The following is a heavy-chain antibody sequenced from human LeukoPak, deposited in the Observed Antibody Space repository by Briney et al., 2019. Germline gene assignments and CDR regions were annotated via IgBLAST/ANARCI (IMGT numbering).Heavy chain of an antibody. V-gene: IGHV4-59*08. CDR3: ARLAPIAAAGTYYYYYGMDV. J-gene: IGHJ6*02. CDR2: IYYSGST. CDR1: GGSISSYY. D-gene: IGHD6-13*01. Sequence: SETLSLTCTVSGGSISSYYWNWIRQPPGKGLEWIGYIYYSGSTNYNPSLKSRVTISVDTSKNQFSLKLSSVTAADTAVYYCARLAPIAAAGTYYYYYGMDVWGQGTTVTVSS.